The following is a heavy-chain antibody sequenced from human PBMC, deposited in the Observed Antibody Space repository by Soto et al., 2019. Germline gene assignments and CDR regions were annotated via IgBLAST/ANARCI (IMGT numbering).Heavy chain of an antibody. J-gene: IGHJ4*02. Sequence: GASVKVSCKASGYTFTSYDVNWVRQAPGLGLEWVGWMSPNSGNTYYAQKFRGRVTMTSDTSMSTAYMDLGSLRSEDTAVYYCARDGVPWSYSDNRQYYFDYWGQGTLVTVSS. D-gene: IGHD6-13*01. CDR1: GYTFTSYD. CDR2: MSPNSGNT. CDR3: ARDGVPWSYSDNRQYYFDY. V-gene: IGHV1-8*01.